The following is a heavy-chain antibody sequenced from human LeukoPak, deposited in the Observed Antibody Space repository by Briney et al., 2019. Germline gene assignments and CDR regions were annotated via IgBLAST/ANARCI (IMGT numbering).Heavy chain of an antibody. D-gene: IGHD6-13*01. CDR1: GFTFSSYW. CDR3: ARHRQQLVYASFDS. Sequence: GGSLRLSSAASGFTFSSYWMSWVRQAPGKGLEWVANIKQDGSEKYYVDSVKGRFTISRDNAKNSLYLQMNSLRAEDTAVYYCARHRQQLVYASFDSWGQGTLVTVSS. J-gene: IGHJ4*02. CDR2: IKQDGSEK. V-gene: IGHV3-7*01.